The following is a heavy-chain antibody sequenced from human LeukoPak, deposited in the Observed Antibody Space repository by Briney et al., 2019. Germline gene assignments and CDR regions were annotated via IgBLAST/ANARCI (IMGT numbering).Heavy chain of an antibody. CDR3: ARDQLYCTGGYCYFDS. CDR2: INGGGRSI. V-gene: IGHV3-74*01. J-gene: IGHJ4*02. Sequence: PGGFLRLSFVVSGFTFSNYWMHWVGQAPGKGRVWVSRINGGGRSISYADSVKGRFTISRDNAKNTLYLQMDSLRAEDTALYYCARDQLYCTGGYCYFDSWGQGTLVTVSS. D-gene: IGHD2-8*02. CDR1: GFTFSNYW.